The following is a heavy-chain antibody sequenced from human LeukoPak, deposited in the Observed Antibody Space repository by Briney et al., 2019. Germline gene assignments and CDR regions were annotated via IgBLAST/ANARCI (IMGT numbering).Heavy chain of an antibody. Sequence: GGSLRLSCAASGFTFGDSTMHWVRQASGKGLEWVCHIGNKARNYATEYAAWLKGRFTISRDDSKDTAYLEVNSLKTEDTAVYYCVGDYNSWTGLKYWGQGTLVTVSS. CDR3: VGDYNSWTGLKY. V-gene: IGHV3-73*01. D-gene: IGHD1-1*01. CDR1: GFTFGDST. J-gene: IGHJ4*02. CDR2: IGNKARNYAT.